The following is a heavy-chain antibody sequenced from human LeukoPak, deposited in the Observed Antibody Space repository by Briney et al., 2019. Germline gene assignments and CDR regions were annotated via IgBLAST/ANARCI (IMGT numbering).Heavy chain of an antibody. D-gene: IGHD3-3*01. CDR3: ARDQRITIFGVVIEDAFDI. CDR2: IIPIFGTA. J-gene: IGHJ3*02. CDR1: GGTFSSYA. Sequence: GASVKVSCKASGGTFSSYAISWVRQAPGQGLEWMGEIIPIFGTANYAQKFQGRVTITTDESTSTAYMELSSLRSEDTAVYYCARDQRITIFGVVIEDAFDIWGQGTMVTVSS. V-gene: IGHV1-69*05.